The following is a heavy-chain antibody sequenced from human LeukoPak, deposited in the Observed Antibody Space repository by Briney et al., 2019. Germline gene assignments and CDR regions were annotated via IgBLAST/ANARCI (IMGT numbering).Heavy chain of an antibody. Sequence: SETLSLTCIVSGGSISGYSWGWIRQPPGKGLGWIGHVYFSGMTEYNPSLNSRFSISVATPKNQLSLNRSSVTTADTPVYYSGRYSSGGKFVFWGPGTLVTVSS. CDR1: GGSISGYS. CDR2: VYFSGMT. V-gene: IGHV4-59*01. D-gene: IGHD6-19*01. CDR3: GRYSSGGKFVF. J-gene: IGHJ4*02.